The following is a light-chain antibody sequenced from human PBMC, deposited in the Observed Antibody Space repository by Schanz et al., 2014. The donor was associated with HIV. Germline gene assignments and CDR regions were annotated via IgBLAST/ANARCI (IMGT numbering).Light chain of an antibody. V-gene: IGKV3-15*01. Sequence: EIVMTQSPVTLSVPPGERATLSCRTSQSISNNLAWYQQKPGQAPRLLIYDAFTRATGIPARFSGSGSGTEFTLTVSSLQSEDFAVYYCQQYNGWPPFTFGQGTKLEI. J-gene: IGKJ2*01. CDR1: QSISNN. CDR2: DAF. CDR3: QQYNGWPPFT.